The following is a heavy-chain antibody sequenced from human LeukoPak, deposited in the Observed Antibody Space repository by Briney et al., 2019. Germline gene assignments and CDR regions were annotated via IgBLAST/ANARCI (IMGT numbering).Heavy chain of an antibody. CDR1: GLTFSNHA. J-gene: IGHJ4*02. V-gene: IGHV3-23*01. CDR2: ISGRDEST. Sequence: PGGSLRLSCAVSGLTFSNHALSWVRQAPGKGLEWVSAISGRDESTYYADSVKGRFTISRDNSKSTLYLQMSSLRAEDTAVYHCAKVTGTTNYWGQGTLATVSS. CDR3: AKVTGTTNY. D-gene: IGHD1-1*01.